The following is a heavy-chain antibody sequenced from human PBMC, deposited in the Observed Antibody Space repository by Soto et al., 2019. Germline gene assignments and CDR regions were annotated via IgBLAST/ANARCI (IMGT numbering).Heavy chain of an antibody. CDR3: ARQDDFWSGSNWFDP. D-gene: IGHD3-3*01. J-gene: IGHJ5*02. CDR2: IYYSGST. Sequence: SETLSLTCTVSGDSISSYYWSWIRQPPGKGLEWIGYIYYSGSTNYNPSLKSRVTISVDTSKNHFSLKLTSVTAADTAVYYCARQDDFWSGSNWFDPWGQGTLVTVSS. CDR1: GDSISSYY. V-gene: IGHV4-59*08.